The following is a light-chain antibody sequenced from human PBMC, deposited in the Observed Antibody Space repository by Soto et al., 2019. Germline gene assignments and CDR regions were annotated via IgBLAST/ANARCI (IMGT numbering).Light chain of an antibody. Sequence: DIQMTQSPSSLSASVGDRVTITCQASQDISNYLNWYHHKPGKAPKLPIYDTSNLATGVPSRFSGSGSETYFTFTISSLQPEDVGVYYCEHYDAIPSTSGPGTRL. J-gene: IGKJ5*01. CDR1: QDISNY. V-gene: IGKV1-33*01. CDR2: DTS. CDR3: EHYDAIPST.